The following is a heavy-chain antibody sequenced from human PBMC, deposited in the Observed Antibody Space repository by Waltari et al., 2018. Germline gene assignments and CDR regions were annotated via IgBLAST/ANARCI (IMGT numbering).Heavy chain of an antibody. Sequence: QVQLVQSGAEVKKPGASVKVSCKASGYTFTSYAMHWVRQAPGQRLEWMGWINAGNGNTKYSQKVQGRVTITRDTSASTAYMELSSLRSEDTAVYYCARSYDFWSGYYPIFDYWGQGTLVTVSS. CDR3: ARSYDFWSGYYPIFDY. D-gene: IGHD3-3*01. CDR1: GYTFTSYA. CDR2: INAGNGNT. V-gene: IGHV1-3*01. J-gene: IGHJ4*02.